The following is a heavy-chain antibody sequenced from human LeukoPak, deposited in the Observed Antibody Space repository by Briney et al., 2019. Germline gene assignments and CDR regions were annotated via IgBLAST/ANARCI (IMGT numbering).Heavy chain of an antibody. Sequence: GGSLRLSCAASGFTFSSYAMHWVRQAPGKGLEYVSAISSNGGSTYYADSVKGRFTISRDNSKNTLYLQMNSLRAEDTAVYYCAKETSSSFDYWGQGTLVTVSS. D-gene: IGHD6-6*01. V-gene: IGHV3-64*04. CDR3: AKETSSSFDY. CDR2: ISSNGGST. CDR1: GFTFSSYA. J-gene: IGHJ4*02.